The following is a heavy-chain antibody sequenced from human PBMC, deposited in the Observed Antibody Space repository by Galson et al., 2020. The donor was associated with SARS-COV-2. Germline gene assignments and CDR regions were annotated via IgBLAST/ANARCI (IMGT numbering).Heavy chain of an antibody. Sequence: ASVKVSCKASGYTFTSYYMHWVRQAPGQGLKWMGIINPSGGSTSYAQKFQGRVTMTRDTSTSTVYMELSSLRSEDTAVYYCAREEVGYCSSTSCHRASKRFDYWGQGTLVTVSS. V-gene: IGHV1-46*01. J-gene: IGHJ4*02. CDR1: GYTFTSYY. D-gene: IGHD2-2*01. CDR3: AREEVGYCSSTSCHRASKRFDY. CDR2: INPSGGST.